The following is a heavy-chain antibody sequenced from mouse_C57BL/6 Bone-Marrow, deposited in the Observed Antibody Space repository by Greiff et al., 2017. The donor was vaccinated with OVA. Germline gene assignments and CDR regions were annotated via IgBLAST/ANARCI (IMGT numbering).Heavy chain of an antibody. J-gene: IGHJ2*01. D-gene: IGHD2-4*01. CDR3: ARDQGYDYDELDY. CDR2: ISDGGSYT. Sequence: DVMLVESGGGLVKPGGSLKLSCAASGFTFSSYAMSWVRQTPEKRLEWVATISDGGSYTYYPDNVKGRFTISRDNAKNNLYLQMSHLKSEDTAMYYCARDQGYDYDELDYWGQGTTLTVSS. V-gene: IGHV5-4*01. CDR1: GFTFSSYA.